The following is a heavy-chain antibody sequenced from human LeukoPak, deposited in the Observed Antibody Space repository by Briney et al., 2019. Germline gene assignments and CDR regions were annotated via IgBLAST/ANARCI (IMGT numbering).Heavy chain of an antibody. V-gene: IGHV4-34*01. Sequence: SKTLSLTCAVYGGSFSGYYWSWIRQPPGKGLEWIGEINHSGSTNYNPSLKSRVTISVDTSKNQFSLKLSSVTAADTAVYYCARGASAAINYWGQGTLVTVSS. J-gene: IGHJ4*02. CDR3: ARGASAAINY. D-gene: IGHD6-13*01. CDR1: GGSFSGYY. CDR2: INHSGST.